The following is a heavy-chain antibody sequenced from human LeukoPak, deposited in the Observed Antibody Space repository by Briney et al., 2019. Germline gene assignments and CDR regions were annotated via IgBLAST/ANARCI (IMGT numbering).Heavy chain of an antibody. Sequence: TGGSLRLSCAASGFTFSSYAMSWVRQAPGKGLEWVSAISGSGGSTYYADSVKGRFTISRDNSKNTLYLQMNSLRAEDTAVYYCAKGPTSFYYDFWSGYRNWGQGTLVTVSS. V-gene: IGHV3-23*01. CDR2: ISGSGGST. CDR3: AKGPTSFYYDFWSGYRN. J-gene: IGHJ4*02. CDR1: GFTFSSYA. D-gene: IGHD3-3*01.